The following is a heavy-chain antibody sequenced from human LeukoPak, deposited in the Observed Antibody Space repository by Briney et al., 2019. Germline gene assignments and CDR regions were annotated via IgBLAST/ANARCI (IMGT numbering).Heavy chain of an antibody. Sequence: ASVEVSCKASGYTFTSSYMHWVRQAPGQGLEWMGIINPRSGSTNYAQKFQGRVTMTRDTSTSTVYMELSSLRSEDTALYYCARDRGYCSSTTCYAYYFDYWGQGTLVTVSS. J-gene: IGHJ4*02. V-gene: IGHV1-46*01. CDR2: INPRSGST. CDR3: ARDRGYCSSTTCYAYYFDY. CDR1: GYTFTSSY. D-gene: IGHD2-2*01.